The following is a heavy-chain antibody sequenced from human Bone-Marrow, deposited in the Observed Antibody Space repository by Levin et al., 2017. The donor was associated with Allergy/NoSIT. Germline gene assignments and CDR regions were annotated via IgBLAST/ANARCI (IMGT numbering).Heavy chain of an antibody. D-gene: IGHD3-16*02. Sequence: VSGPTLVKPTQTLTLTCTFSGFSLNAPGEGVAWIRQPPGKALEWLALIYWDDDKRYRPSLKTRLTITKDTSNNQVVLTVTNMDPVDTATYFCAHGRSYDPSWGSYRHDFDYWGQGTLVTVSS. CDR1: GFSLNAPGEG. J-gene: IGHJ4*02. CDR2: IYWDDDK. CDR3: AHGRSYDPSWGSYRHDFDY. V-gene: IGHV2-5*02.